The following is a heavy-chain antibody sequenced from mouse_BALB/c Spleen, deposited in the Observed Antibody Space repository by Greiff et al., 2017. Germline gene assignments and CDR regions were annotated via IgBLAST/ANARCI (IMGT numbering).Heavy chain of an antibody. CDR3: ARGTFDY. Sequence: EVKVEESGGGLVKPGGSLKLSCAASGFAFSSYDMSWVRQTPEKRLEWVAYISSGGGSTYYPDTVKGRFTISRDNAKNTLYLQMSSLKSEDTAMYYCARGTFDYWGQGTTLTVSS. V-gene: IGHV5-12-1*01. CDR1: GFAFSSYD. J-gene: IGHJ2*01. CDR2: ISSGGGST.